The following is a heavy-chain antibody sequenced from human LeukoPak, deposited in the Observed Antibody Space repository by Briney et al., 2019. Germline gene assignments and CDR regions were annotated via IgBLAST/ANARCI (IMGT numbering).Heavy chain of an antibody. Sequence: GGSLRLSCAASGFTFSTYGMHWVRQAPGKGLEWVAFIRYDGSYKYYADSVKGRFTISRDNSKNTLYLQMNSLRAEDTAVYYCAKDQGTLFGYFDYWGQGTLVTVSS. J-gene: IGHJ4*02. V-gene: IGHV3-30*02. CDR1: GFTFSTYG. CDR2: IRYDGSYK. CDR3: AKDQGTLFGYFDY. D-gene: IGHD3-10*02.